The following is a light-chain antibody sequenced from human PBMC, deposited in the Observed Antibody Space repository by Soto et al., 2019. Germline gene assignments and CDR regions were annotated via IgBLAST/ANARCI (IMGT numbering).Light chain of an antibody. V-gene: IGKV1-5*03. CDR1: QTISSW. CDR3: QLYNSYSEA. J-gene: IGKJ1*01. CDR2: KAS. Sequence: DIQMTQSPSTLSGSVGDRVTITCRASQTISSWLAWYQQKPGKAPKLLIYKASTLKSGVPSRFSGSGSGTEFTLTICILQPDDFVTYYCQLYNSYSEAFGQGTKVDI.